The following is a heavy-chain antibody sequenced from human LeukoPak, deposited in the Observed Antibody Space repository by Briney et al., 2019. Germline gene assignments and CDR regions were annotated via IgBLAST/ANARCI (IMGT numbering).Heavy chain of an antibody. V-gene: IGHV4-39*07. J-gene: IGHJ3*02. Sequence: SETLSLTCTVSGGSISSSSYYWGWIRQPPGKGLEWMGEIYHTGNTNYNPSLKSRVTISVDKSKNQFSLDLGSVTAADTAVYFCARVCKCQMHWGSYHLRAFDIWGQGTMVTVSS. CDR3: ARVCKCQMHWGSYHLRAFDI. CDR1: GGSISSSSYY. D-gene: IGHD3-16*02. CDR2: IYHTGNT.